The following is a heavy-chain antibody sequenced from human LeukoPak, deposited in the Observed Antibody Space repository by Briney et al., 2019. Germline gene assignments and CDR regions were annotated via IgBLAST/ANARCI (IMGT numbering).Heavy chain of an antibody. J-gene: IGHJ5*02. Sequence: SETLSLTCTVSGGSISSCYWSWIRQPPGKGLEWIACISYSGSTRYNPSLKSRVTISVDTSKNQLSLKLSSVTAADTAVYYCAREPGFDSSGYLNWFDPWGQGTLVTVSS. CDR1: GGSISSCY. V-gene: IGHV4-59*01. CDR3: AREPGFDSSGYLNWFDP. D-gene: IGHD3-22*01. CDR2: ISYSGST.